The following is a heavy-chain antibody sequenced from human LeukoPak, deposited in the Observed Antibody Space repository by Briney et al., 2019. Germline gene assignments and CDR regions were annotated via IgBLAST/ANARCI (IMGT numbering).Heavy chain of an antibody. J-gene: IGHJ4*02. CDR3: AKAPVVSCRGAFCYPFDL. V-gene: IGHV3-23*01. Sequence: GGSLRLSCAASGFTFSSYAMSWVRQAPGKGLEWVSVLSGGGDSTYYADSVKGRITISRDNSKNTLFLQMNVLRVEDTAIYYCAKAPVVSCRGAFCYPFDLWGQGARVTVSS. CDR1: GFTFSSYA. CDR2: LSGGGDST. D-gene: IGHD2-15*01.